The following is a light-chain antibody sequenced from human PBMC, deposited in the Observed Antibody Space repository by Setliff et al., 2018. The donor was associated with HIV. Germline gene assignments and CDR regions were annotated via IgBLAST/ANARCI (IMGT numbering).Light chain of an antibody. CDR2: DVS. CDR3: CSYTSSSTSV. V-gene: IGLV2-14*03. Sequence: QSALAQPASVSGSPGQSITISCTGTSSDVGTYNYVSWYQQHPGKAPKLMIYDVSKRPSGVSDRFSGSKSGNTASLTISGLQAEDEADYYCCSYTSSSTSVFGTGTKATV. CDR1: SSDVGTYNY. J-gene: IGLJ1*01.